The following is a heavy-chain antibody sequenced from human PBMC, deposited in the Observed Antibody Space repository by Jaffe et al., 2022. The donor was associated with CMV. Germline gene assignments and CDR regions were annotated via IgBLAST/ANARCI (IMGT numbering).Heavy chain of an antibody. V-gene: IGHV3-48*03. CDR1: GFTFSSYE. D-gene: IGHD3-3*01. CDR3: GRGDFWSGNYDY. Sequence: EVQLVESGGGLVQPGGSLRLSCAASGFTFSSYEMNWVRQAPGKGLEWVSYISSSGSTIYYADSVKGRFTISRDNAKNSLYLQMNSLRAEDTAVYYCGRGDFWSGNYDYWGQGTLVTVSS. CDR2: ISSSGSTI. J-gene: IGHJ4*02.